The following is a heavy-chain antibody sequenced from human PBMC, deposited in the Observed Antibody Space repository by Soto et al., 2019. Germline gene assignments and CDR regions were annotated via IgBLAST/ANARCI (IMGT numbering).Heavy chain of an antibody. D-gene: IGHD3-3*01. CDR1: GFTFSGSA. CDR2: IRSKANNYAT. J-gene: IGHJ6*03. Sequence: EVQLVESGGGLVQPGGSLKLSCAASGFTFSGSAMHWVRQASGKGLEWVGRIRSKANNYATAYGASVKGRFTISRDDSKNTPYLQMNSLKTEDTAVYYCSRQASDFWSGKPQYYMDVWGKGTTVTVSS. CDR3: SRQASDFWSGKPQYYMDV. V-gene: IGHV3-73*01.